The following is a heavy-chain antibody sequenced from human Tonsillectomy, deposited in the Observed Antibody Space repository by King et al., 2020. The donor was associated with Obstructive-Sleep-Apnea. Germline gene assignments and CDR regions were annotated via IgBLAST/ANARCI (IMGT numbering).Heavy chain of an antibody. CDR2: IDWDDDK. Sequence: TLKESGPALVKPTQTLTLTCTFSGFSLSTSGMCVSWIRQPPGKALEWLARIDWDDDKYYSTSLKTRLTISKETSKKQVVLTMTNMDPVDTATYYCARMEAVRGSGDYYDTKGYDYWGQGTLVTVSS. D-gene: IGHD3-22*01. CDR3: ARMEAVRGSGDYYDTKGYDY. V-gene: IGHV2-70*11. CDR1: GFSLSTSGMC. J-gene: IGHJ4*02.